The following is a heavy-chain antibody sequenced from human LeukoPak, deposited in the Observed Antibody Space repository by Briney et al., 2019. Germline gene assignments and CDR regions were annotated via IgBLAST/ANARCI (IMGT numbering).Heavy chain of an antibody. Sequence: WASVKVSCKASGYTFTSYDINWVRQATGQGLEWMGWISAYNGNTNYAQKLQGRVTMTTDTSTSTAYMELRSLRSDDTAVYYCARDSIAARLGYWGQGTLVTVSS. J-gene: IGHJ4*02. D-gene: IGHD6-6*01. CDR2: ISAYNGNT. V-gene: IGHV1-18*01. CDR1: GYTFTSYD. CDR3: ARDSIAARLGY.